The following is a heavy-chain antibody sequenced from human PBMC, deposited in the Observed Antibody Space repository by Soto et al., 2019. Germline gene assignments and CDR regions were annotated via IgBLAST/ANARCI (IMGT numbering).Heavy chain of an antibody. CDR2: LLPIFGTT. D-gene: IGHD2-21*01. Sequence: QVQLVQSGAEVKKPGSSVKVSCKASGVTLSDYPINWVRQAPGQGLEWMGGLLPIFGTTIYAQKFQGRLTITADESTNTAYMELSDLRPEDTAIFYCARGYCGYATCHNWILNWLDPWGQGTLVTVSS. J-gene: IGHJ5*02. V-gene: IGHV1-69*01. CDR3: ARGYCGYATCHNWILNWLDP. CDR1: GVTLSDYP.